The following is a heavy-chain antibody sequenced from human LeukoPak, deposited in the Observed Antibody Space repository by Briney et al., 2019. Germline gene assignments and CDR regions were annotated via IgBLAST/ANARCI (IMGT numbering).Heavy chain of an antibody. D-gene: IGHD2-21*02. CDR3: ASSSIVVVTARSYYYYMDV. V-gene: IGHV4-34*01. J-gene: IGHJ6*03. CDR2: INHSGST. Sequence: SETLSLTCAVYGGSFSGYYWSWIRQPPGKGLEWIGEINHSGSTNYNPSPKSRVTISVDTSKNQFSLKLSSVTAADTAVYYCASSSIVVVTARSYYYYMDVWGKGTTVTVSS. CDR1: GGSFSGYY.